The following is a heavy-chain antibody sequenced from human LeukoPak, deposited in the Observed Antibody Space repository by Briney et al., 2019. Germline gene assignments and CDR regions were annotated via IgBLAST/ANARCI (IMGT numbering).Heavy chain of an antibody. V-gene: IGHV1-69*13. CDR3: ARDATLLWFGETLGGNFDY. D-gene: IGHD3-10*01. J-gene: IGHJ4*02. CDR1: GGTFSSYYA. CDR2: VVPRFGAA. Sequence: ASVKVSCKAPGGTFSSYYAISWVRQAPGQGLEWMGGVVPRFGAANYAQKFQGRVIITADESSTTAYMELSSLRSEDTAVYYCARDATLLWFGETLGGNFDYWGQGTLVTVSS.